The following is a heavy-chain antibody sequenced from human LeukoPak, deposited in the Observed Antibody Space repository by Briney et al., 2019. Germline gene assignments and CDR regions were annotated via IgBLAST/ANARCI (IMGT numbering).Heavy chain of an antibody. J-gene: IGHJ4*02. CDR1: GGSISSGGYY. CDR2: IYHSGST. D-gene: IGHD6-13*01. V-gene: IGHV4-30-2*01. Sequence: SQTLSLTCTVSGGSISSGGYYWSWIRQPPGKGLEWIGYIYHSGSTYYNPSLKSRVTISVDRSKNQFSLKLSSVTAADTAVYYCASLGIDSSTLDYWGQGTLVTVSS. CDR3: ASLGIDSSTLDY.